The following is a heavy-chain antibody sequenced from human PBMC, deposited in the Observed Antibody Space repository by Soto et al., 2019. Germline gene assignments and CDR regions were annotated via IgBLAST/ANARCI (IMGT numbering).Heavy chain of an antibody. Sequence: QVQLQESGPGLVKPSQTLSLTCTVSGGSISSGGYYWIWIRQHPGKGLEWIGYIYRSGTSYYNPSLKSQVTMSVDTSKNQFSLNVSSVAAADTAVYYCARALSSDYILDSWGQGTQFTVSS. D-gene: IGHD4-4*01. CDR2: IYRSGTS. CDR3: ARALSSDYILDS. V-gene: IGHV4-31*01. CDR1: GGSISSGGYY. J-gene: IGHJ4*02.